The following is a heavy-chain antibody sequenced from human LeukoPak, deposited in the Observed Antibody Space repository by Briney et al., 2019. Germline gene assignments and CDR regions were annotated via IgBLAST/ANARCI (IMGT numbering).Heavy chain of an antibody. CDR3: ARQRRSKANWYFDL. V-gene: IGHV4-34*01. CDR1: GGSLSGYY. CDR2: INHSGST. J-gene: IGHJ2*01. Sequence: PSETLSLTCAVYGGSLSGYYWSWIRQPPGKGLEWIGEINHSGSTNYNPSLKSRVTISVDTSKNQFSLKLSSVTAADTAVYYCARQRRSKANWYFDLWGRGTLVTVSS.